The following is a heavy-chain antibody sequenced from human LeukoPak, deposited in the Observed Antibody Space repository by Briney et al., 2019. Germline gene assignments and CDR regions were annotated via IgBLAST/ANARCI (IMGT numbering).Heavy chain of an antibody. V-gene: IGHV3-23*01. CDR1: RFTFSKCV. J-gene: IGHJ6*02. D-gene: IGHD2-15*01. Sequence: GSLRLSCAASRFTFSKCVMSWVRQAPGKGLEWVSSISVSGGSTYYADSVRGRITISRDNSKNTLYLQMNSLRVEDTAVYYCARGGSGFPICFDVWGQGTTVTVFS. CDR2: ISVSGGST. CDR3: ARGGSGFPICFDV.